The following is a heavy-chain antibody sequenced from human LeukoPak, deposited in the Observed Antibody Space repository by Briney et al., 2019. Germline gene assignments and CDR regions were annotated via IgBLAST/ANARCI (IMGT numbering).Heavy chain of an antibody. V-gene: IGHV4-30-4*01. J-gene: IGHJ6*02. D-gene: IGHD2-2*01. CDR2: IYYSGST. CDR3: ARDLPAAISDYYYGMDV. Sequence: SQTLTLTCTVSGGSISSGDYYWSWIRQPPGKGLEWIGYIYYSGSTYYNPSLKSRVTISVDTSKNQFSLKLSSVTAADTAVYYCARDLPAAISDYYYGMDVWGQGTTVTASS. CDR1: GGSISSGDYY.